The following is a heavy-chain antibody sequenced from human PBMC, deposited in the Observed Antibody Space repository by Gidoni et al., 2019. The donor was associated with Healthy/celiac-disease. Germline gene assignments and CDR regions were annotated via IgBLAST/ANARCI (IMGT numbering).Heavy chain of an antibody. Sequence: EVQLLESGGGLVQPGGSLRLSCAASGFTFSSSAMSWFRQSPGKGLEWVSAISGSGGSTYYADSVKGRFTISRDNSKNTLYLQMNSLRAEDTAVYYCAKDQGRVPAARFDPWGQGTLVTVSS. CDR3: AKDQGRVPAARFDP. J-gene: IGHJ5*02. D-gene: IGHD2-2*01. CDR1: GFTFSSSA. CDR2: ISGSGGST. V-gene: IGHV3-23*01.